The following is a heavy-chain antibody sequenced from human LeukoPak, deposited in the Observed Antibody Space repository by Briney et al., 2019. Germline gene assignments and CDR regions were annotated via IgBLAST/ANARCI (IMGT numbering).Heavy chain of an antibody. J-gene: IGHJ4*02. CDR2: VSSVNNYI. D-gene: IGHD4-17*01. V-gene: IGHV3-21*01. CDR1: GFIFSSFS. CDR3: SRDQGTDYGDYYSDY. Sequence: GGSLRLSCAASGFIFSSFSFNWVRQAPGKGLELVAYVSSVNNYIFYADSVKGRFTISRDNARKSVYLQMNSLRDEDTAVYYCSRDQGTDYGDYYSDYWGQGALVTVSS.